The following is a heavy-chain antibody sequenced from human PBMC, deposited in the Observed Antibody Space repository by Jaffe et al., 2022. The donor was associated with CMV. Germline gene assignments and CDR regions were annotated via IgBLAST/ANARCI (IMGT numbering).Heavy chain of an antibody. V-gene: IGHV4-59*01. CDR1: GGSISSYY. J-gene: IGHJ4*02. CDR2: IYYSGST. D-gene: IGHD3-22*01. CDR3: ARELEDSSGYYDY. Sequence: QVQLQESGPGLVKPSETLSLTCTVSGGSISSYYWSWIRQPPGKGLEWIGYIYYSGSTNYNPSLKSRVTISVDTSKNQFSLKLSSVTAADTAVYYCARELEDSSGYYDYWGQGTLVTVSS.